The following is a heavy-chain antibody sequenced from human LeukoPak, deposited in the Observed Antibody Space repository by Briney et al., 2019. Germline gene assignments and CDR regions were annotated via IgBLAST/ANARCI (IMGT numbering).Heavy chain of an antibody. CDR2: IKQDGSEK. J-gene: IGHJ4*02. Sequence: GGSLRLSCAASGFTFSDYYMSWVRHAPGKGLEWVANIKQDGSEKYYVDSVKGRFTISRDNAKNSLYLQMNSLRAEDTAVYSCARVNDYDSGSLYRPIDYWGQGTLVTVSS. CDR1: GFTFSDYY. D-gene: IGHD3-10*01. CDR3: ARVNDYDSGSLYRPIDY. V-gene: IGHV3-7*01.